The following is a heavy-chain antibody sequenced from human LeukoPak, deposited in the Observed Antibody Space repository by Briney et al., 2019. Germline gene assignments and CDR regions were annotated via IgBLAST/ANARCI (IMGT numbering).Heavy chain of an antibody. V-gene: IGHV3-74*03. CDR2: IKGDGSST. CDR3: AADSDYGGYSRFDY. Sequence: GGSLRLSCTASEFTFGDYPLSWFRQAPGKGLVWVSRIKGDGSSTTYAGFVKGRFTISRDNAKNTLYLQMNSLRGEDTAVYYCAADSDYGGYSRFDYWGQGILVTVSS. CDR1: EFTFGDYP. J-gene: IGHJ4*02. D-gene: IGHD4-23*01.